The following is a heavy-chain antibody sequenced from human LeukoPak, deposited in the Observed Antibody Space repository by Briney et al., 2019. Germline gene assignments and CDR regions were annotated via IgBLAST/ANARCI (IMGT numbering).Heavy chain of an antibody. V-gene: IGHV3-23*01. CDR2: ISGSGGST. CDR1: GFTFSSYA. CDR3: ARERLRWLQPYYFDY. Sequence: SGGSLRLSCAASGFTFSSYAMSWVRQAPGKGLEWVSAISGSGGSTYYADSVKGRFTISRDNSKNTLYLQMNSLRAEDTAVYYCARERLRWLQPYYFDYWGQGTLVTVSS. D-gene: IGHD5-24*01. J-gene: IGHJ4*02.